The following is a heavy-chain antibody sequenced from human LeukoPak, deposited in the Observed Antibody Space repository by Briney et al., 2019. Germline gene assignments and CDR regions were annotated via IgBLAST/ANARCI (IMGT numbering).Heavy chain of an antibody. CDR2: IYYSGST. D-gene: IGHD1-26*01. J-gene: IGHJ6*03. V-gene: IGHV4-39*07. CDR3: ARVKWVREWTSPYYDYMDV. CDR1: GGSISSSNYY. Sequence: SETLSLTCTVSGGSISSSNYYWGWVRQTPGKGLEWIGSIYYSGSTYYNPSLKSRVTISVDTSKNQFSLKLRSVTAADTAVYYCARVKWVREWTSPYYDYMDVWGEGTTVTISS.